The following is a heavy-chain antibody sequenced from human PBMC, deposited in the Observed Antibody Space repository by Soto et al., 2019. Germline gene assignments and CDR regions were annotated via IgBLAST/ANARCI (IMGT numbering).Heavy chain of an antibody. CDR2: IDYIGRA. V-gene: IGHV4-31*03. CDR3: AREVNSDASSDAFDI. CDR1: GGSISSDNYF. D-gene: IGHD1-20*01. Sequence: QVQLQEWGPGLVTPSQTLSLTCTVSGGSISSDNYFWSWIRQHPGKGLEWIGYIDYIGRAYYNPSRTTRVTTSEDTSKNQFSLRLTSVTVADTATYYWAREVNSDASSDAFDIWGQGTVVTVSS. J-gene: IGHJ3*02.